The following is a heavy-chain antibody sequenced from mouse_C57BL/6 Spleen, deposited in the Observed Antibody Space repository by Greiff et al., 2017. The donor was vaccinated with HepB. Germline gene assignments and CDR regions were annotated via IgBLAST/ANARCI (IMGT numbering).Heavy chain of an antibody. CDR2: ISYDGSN. J-gene: IGHJ2*01. CDR3: ASSTTVLDH. V-gene: IGHV3-6*01. CDR1: GYSITSGYY. Sequence: EVKLQESGPGLVKPSQSLSLTCSVTGYSITSGYYWNWIRQFPGNKLEWMGYISYDGSNNYNPSLKNRISITRDTSKNQFFLKLNSVTTEDTATYYCASSTTVLDHWGQGTTLTVSS. D-gene: IGHD1-1*01.